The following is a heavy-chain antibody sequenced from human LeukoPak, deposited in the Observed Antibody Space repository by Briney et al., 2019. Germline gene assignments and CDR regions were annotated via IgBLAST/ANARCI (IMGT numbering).Heavy chain of an antibody. J-gene: IGHJ6*03. D-gene: IGHD3-10*01. V-gene: IGHV3-7*01. CDR2: IKQDGSEK. Sequence: GGSLRLSCAASGFTFSSYWMSWVRQAPGKGLEWVAHIKQDGSEKYYVDSVKGRFTISRDNAKNSLYLQMNSLRAEDTAVYYCARDSLLWFGELVRYYYYYMDVWGKGTTVTVSS. CDR3: ARDSLLWFGELVRYYYYYMDV. CDR1: GFTFSSYW.